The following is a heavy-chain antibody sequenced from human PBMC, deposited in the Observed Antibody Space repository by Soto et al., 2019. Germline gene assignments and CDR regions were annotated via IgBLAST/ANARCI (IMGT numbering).Heavy chain of an antibody. J-gene: IGHJ4*02. V-gene: IGHV3-48*02. CDR3: ARVSTTLADDY. CDR1: GFTFSDFG. CDR2: ISSGSDTI. Sequence: EVRLVESGGGLVQPGGSLRLSCVVSGFTFSDFGVNWVRQAPGKGLEWISYISSGSDTIYYADSVKGRFTISRDDAKNSLFLQMNSLRDEDTAVYFCARVSTTLADDYWGRGTLVTVSS. D-gene: IGHD2-2*01.